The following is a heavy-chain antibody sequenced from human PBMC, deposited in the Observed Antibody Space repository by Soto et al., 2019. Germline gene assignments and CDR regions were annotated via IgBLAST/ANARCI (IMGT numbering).Heavy chain of an antibody. V-gene: IGHV2-5*02. Sequence: CARTLAIHAPTPPVTCTSSGFLLSPVGAGFGSITQPNGSDLEWVSVIYWDNDKRYNPSLKSRLSINKDTSGNQVVLTMTNMDPVDTGTYFCAHLTITYGGVTGINAFDIWGQGTMVTVSS. CDR3: AHLTITYGGVTGINAFDI. J-gene: IGHJ3*02. D-gene: IGHD3-16*01. CDR2: IYWDNDK. CDR1: GFLLSPVGAG.